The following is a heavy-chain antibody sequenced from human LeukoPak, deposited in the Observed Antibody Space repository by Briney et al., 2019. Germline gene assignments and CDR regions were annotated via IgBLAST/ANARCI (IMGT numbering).Heavy chain of an antibody. CDR3: ARGPYYYDSSGYRTYYFDY. CDR1: GGTFISYA. Sequence: GASVKVSCKASGGTFISYAISWVRQAPGQGLEWMGGIIPIFGTANYAQKFQGRVTITTDESTSTAYMELSSLRSEDTAVYYCARGPYYYDSSGYRTYYFDYWGQGTLVTVSS. J-gene: IGHJ4*02. D-gene: IGHD3-22*01. V-gene: IGHV1-69*05. CDR2: IIPIFGTA.